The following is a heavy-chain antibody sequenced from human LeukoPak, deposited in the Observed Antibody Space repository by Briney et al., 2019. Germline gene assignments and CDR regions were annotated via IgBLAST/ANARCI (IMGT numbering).Heavy chain of an antibody. CDR2: TWYDGSNK. J-gene: IGHJ4*02. CDR1: GFTFTNYG. V-gene: IGHV3-33*01. CDR3: ARDPPSAYTSPWFYFDY. D-gene: IGHD6-6*01. Sequence: PGRSLRLSCAASGFTFTNYGMHWVRQAPGKGLEWVAVTWYDGSNKYYADSVKGRFTISRDNSKNTLYPQMNSLRAEDTAGYYCARDPPSAYTSPWFYFDYWGQGTLVTVSS.